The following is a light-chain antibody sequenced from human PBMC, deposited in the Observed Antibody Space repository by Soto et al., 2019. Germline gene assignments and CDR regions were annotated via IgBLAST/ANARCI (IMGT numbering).Light chain of an antibody. CDR2: GVS. CDR3: QQYNNWPRT. Sequence: IVMTQSPATLSVSPGERATLSCRASQSVSSDLAWYQQKPGQAPRLLMYGVSTRPTGIPARFSGSGSGTEFTLAISSLQSEDFAVYYCQQYNNWPRTFGQGTKVEIK. V-gene: IGKV3-15*01. CDR1: QSVSSD. J-gene: IGKJ1*01.